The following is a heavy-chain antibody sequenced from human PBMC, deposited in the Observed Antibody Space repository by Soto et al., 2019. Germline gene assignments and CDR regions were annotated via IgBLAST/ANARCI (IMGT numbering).Heavy chain of an antibody. J-gene: IGHJ5*02. Sequence: SETLSLTCAVYGGSFSGYYWSWIRQPPGKGLEWIGEINHSGSTNYNPSLKSRVTISVDTSKNQFSLKLSSVTAADTAVYYCARDRSSYSSSWYHLSAQLNWFDPWGQGTLVTVSS. D-gene: IGHD6-13*01. CDR1: GGSFSGYY. CDR3: ARDRSSYSSSWYHLSAQLNWFDP. V-gene: IGHV4-34*01. CDR2: INHSGST.